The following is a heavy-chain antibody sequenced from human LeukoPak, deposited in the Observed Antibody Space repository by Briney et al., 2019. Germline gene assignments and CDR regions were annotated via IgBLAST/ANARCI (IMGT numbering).Heavy chain of an antibody. D-gene: IGHD6-19*01. J-gene: IGHJ4*02. V-gene: IGHV4-39*07. Sequence: SETLSLTCTVSGGSISSSSYYWGWIRQPPGKGLEWIGSIYYSGSTNYNPSLKSRVTISVDTSKNQFSLKLSSVTAADTAVYYCARVGTLAVATLFDYWGQGTLVTVSS. CDR1: GGSISSSSYY. CDR3: ARVGTLAVATLFDY. CDR2: IYYSGST.